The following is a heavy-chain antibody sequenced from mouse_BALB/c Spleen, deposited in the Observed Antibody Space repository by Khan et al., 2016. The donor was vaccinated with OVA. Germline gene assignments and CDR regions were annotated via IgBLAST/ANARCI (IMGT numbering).Heavy chain of an antibody. Sequence: QVQLQQSGAELARPGASVKMSCKASGYNFTSYTIHWIKQRPGQGLEWIGYINPSSGYTNYNQKFKDKATLTADKSSTTAYMQLSSLTSDDSAVFYRARVGAYYRNDGWVAYWGQGALVTVSA. J-gene: IGHJ3*01. D-gene: IGHD2-14*01. CDR2: INPSSGYT. V-gene: IGHV1-4*01. CDR1: GYNFTSYT. CDR3: ARVGAYYRNDGWVAY.